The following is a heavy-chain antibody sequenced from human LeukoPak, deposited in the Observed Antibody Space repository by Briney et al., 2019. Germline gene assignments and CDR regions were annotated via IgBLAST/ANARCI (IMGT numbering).Heavy chain of an antibody. CDR3: ARVGDSGSYDFDY. V-gene: IGHV3-7*01. CDR2: IKQDGTEI. J-gene: IGHJ4*02. D-gene: IGHD1-26*01. Sequence: PGGSLRLSCAASGFIFSDYGMLWVRQAPGKGLEWVANIKQDGTEIYYVDSVKGRFTISRDNAKNSLYLQMNSLRDEDTAVYYCARVGDSGSYDFDYWGQGTLVTVSS. CDR1: GFIFSDYG.